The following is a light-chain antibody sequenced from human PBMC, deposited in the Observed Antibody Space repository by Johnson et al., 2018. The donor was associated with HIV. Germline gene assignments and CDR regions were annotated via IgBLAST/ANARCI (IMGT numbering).Light chain of an antibody. CDR3: RSWDSSLSAGGV. V-gene: IGLV1-51*01. J-gene: IGLJ1*01. CDR2: DNN. Sequence: QSVLTQPPSVSAAPGQKVTISCSGSSSNIGNNYVSWYRQLPGTAPKLLIYDNNKRPSGIPDRFSGSKSGTSATLGITGLQTGDEADYYCRSWDSSLSAGGVFGTGTKVTVL. CDR1: SSNIGNNY.